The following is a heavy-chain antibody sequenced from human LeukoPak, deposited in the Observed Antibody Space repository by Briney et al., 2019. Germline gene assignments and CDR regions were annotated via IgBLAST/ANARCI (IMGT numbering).Heavy chain of an antibody. CDR1: GFTFSSYS. V-gene: IGHV3-48*01. J-gene: IGHJ5*02. D-gene: IGHD6-19*01. CDR3: ARDSSGWSNGRFDP. Sequence: PGGSLRLSCAASGFTFSSYSMNWVRQAPGKGLEWVSYISSSSSTIYYADSVKGRFTISRDNAKNSLYLQMNSLRAEDTAVYYCARDSSGWSNGRFDPWGQGTLVTVSS. CDR2: ISSSSSTI.